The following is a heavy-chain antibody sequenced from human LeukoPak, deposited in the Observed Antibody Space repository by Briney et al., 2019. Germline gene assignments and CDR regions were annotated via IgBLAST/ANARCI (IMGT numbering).Heavy chain of an antibody. V-gene: IGHV1-8*01. D-gene: IGHD1-20*01. CDR3: ARAITGKTLYYYYYYMDV. J-gene: IGHJ6*03. CDR2: MNPNSGNT. CDR1: GYTFTSYD. Sequence: ASVKVSCKASGYTFTSYDINWVRQAPGQGLEWMGWMNPNSGNTGYAQKFQGRVTMTRDTSISTAYMELSSLRSEDTAVYYCARAITGKTLYYYYYYMDVWGKGTTVTISS.